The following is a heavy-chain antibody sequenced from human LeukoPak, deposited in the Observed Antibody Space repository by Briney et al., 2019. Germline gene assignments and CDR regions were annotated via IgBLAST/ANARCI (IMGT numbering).Heavy chain of an antibody. CDR2: INHSGST. D-gene: IGHD6-6*01. CDR1: GGSFSGYC. V-gene: IGHV4-34*01. J-gene: IGHJ3*01. CDR3: ARHSSSLD. Sequence: SETLSLTCAVYGGSFSGYCWSWIRQPPGKGLEWIGEINHSGSTNYNPSLKSRVTISVDTSKNQFSLKLSSVAAADTAVYYCARHSSSLDWGQGTMVTVSS.